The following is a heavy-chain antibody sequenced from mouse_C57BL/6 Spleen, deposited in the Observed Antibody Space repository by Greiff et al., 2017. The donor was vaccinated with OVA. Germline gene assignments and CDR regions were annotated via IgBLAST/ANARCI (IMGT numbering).Heavy chain of an antibody. Sequence: VKLMESGPELVKPGASVKISCKASGYAFSSSWMNWVKQRPGKGLEWIGRIYPGDGDTNYNGKFKGKATLTADKSSSTAYMQLSSLTSEDTAVYFCAKNYGPFDDWGQGTTLTVSS. CDR2: IYPGDGDT. D-gene: IGHD1-1*01. CDR3: AKNYGPFDD. V-gene: IGHV1-82*01. CDR1: GYAFSSSW. J-gene: IGHJ2*01.